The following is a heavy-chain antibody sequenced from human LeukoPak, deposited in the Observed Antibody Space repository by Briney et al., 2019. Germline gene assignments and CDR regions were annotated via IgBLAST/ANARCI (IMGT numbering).Heavy chain of an antibody. V-gene: IGHV4-39*02. D-gene: IGHD3-10*01. CDR2: IYYSGST. CDR1: GGSISSSSYY. CDR3: ARESLWGSGKNWFDP. J-gene: IGHJ5*02. Sequence: PSETLSLTCTVSGGSISSSSYYWGWIRQPPGKGLEWIGSIYYSGSTYYNPSLKSRVTISVDTSKNQFSLKLSSVTAADTAVYYCARESLWGSGKNWFDPWGQGTLVTVSS.